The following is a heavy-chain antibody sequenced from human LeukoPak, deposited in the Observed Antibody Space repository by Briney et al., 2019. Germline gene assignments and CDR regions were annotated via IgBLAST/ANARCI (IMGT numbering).Heavy chain of an antibody. V-gene: IGHV3-30-3*01. CDR1: GFTFSTYA. CDR2: ISYDGSNK. CDR3: AKDIFTMVRGVVDY. D-gene: IGHD3-10*01. Sequence: GGSLRLSCAASGFTFSTYAMHWVRQAPGKGLEWVAVISYDGSNKYYADSVKGRFTISRDNAKNSLYLQMNSLRAEDTALYYCAKDIFTMVRGVVDYWGQGTLVTVSS. J-gene: IGHJ4*02.